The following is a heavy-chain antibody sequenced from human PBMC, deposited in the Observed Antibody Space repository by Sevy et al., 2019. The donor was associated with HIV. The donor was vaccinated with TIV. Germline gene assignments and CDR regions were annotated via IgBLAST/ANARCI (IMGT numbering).Heavy chain of an antibody. CDR2: INHSGST. V-gene: IGHV4-34*01. J-gene: IGHJ5*02. Sequence: SETLSLTCAVYGGSFSGYYWSWMRQPPGKGLEWIGEINHSGSTNYNPSLKSRVTISVDTSKNQFSLKLSSVTAADTAVYHCARLNGVVVGRVIARGWFDPWGQGTLVTVSS. D-gene: IGHD2-8*01. CDR3: ARLNGVVVGRVIARGWFDP. CDR1: GGSFSGYY.